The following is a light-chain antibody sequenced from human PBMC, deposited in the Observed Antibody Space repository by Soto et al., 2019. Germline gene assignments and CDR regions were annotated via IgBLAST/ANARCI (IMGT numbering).Light chain of an antibody. V-gene: IGLV2-14*01. CDR3: TSYTSITIVV. Sequence: QSALTQPASVSGSPGQSITISCTGTNSDIGGYDYVSWYQLHPGKAPKLLIYGVTNRPSGVSDRFSGSESGNTASLTISGLQAEDEADYYCTSYTSITIVVFGGGTKLTVL. CDR1: NSDIGGYDY. CDR2: GVT. J-gene: IGLJ2*01.